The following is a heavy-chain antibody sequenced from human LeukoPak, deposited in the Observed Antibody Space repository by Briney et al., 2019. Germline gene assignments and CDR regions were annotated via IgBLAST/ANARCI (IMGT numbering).Heavy chain of an antibody. CDR1: GYTFTSYD. D-gene: IGHD3-22*01. Sequence: GASVKVSCKASGYTFTSYDINRMRQATGQGLEWMGWMNPNSGNTGYAQKFQDRVTMTRNTSINTAYMELSSLRSEDMAVYYCARGFRDSSGRKPDYWGQGTLVTVSS. CDR2: MNPNSGNT. CDR3: ARGFRDSSGRKPDY. V-gene: IGHV1-8*01. J-gene: IGHJ4*02.